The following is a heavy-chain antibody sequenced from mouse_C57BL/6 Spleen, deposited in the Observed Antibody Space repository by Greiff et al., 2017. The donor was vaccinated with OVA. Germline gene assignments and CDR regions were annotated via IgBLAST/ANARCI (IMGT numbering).Heavy chain of an antibody. CDR1: GFTFSSYA. D-gene: IGHD3-2*02. CDR3: TRDRAAQATLFAY. CDR2: ISSGGDYI. Sequence: EVKVVESGEGLVKPGGSLKLSCAASGFTFSSYAMSWVRQTPEKRLEWVAYISSGGDYIYYADTVKGRFTISRDNARNTLYLQMSSLKSEDTAMYYCTRDRAAQATLFAYWGQGTTLTVSS. J-gene: IGHJ2*01. V-gene: IGHV5-9-1*02.